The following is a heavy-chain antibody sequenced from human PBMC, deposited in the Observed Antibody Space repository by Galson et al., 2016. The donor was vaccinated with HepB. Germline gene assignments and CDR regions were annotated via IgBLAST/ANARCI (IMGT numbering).Heavy chain of an antibody. V-gene: IGHV3-30*18. J-gene: IGHJ4*02. D-gene: IGHD3-10*01. CDR2: ISYDGSNK. Sequence: SLRLSCAASGFTFSSYGMHWVRQAPGKGLEWVAFISYDGSNKYYVDSVKGRFSISRDNSKNTLYLQMNSLKTEDTAVYYCAKDLEYFYYGSGSSFDYWGQGTLVTVSS. CDR3: AKDLEYFYYGSGSSFDY. CDR1: GFTFSSYG.